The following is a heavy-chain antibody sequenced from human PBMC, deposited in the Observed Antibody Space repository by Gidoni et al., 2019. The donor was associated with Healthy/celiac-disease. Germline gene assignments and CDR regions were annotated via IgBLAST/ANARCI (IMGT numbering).Heavy chain of an antibody. J-gene: IGHJ6*02. CDR1: GGSISSYY. D-gene: IGHD5-18*01. Sequence: QVQLQESGPGLVKPSETLSLTCPVSGGSISSYYWSWIRQPPGKGLEWIGYIYYSGSTNYNPSLKSRVTISVDTSKNQFSLKLSSVTAADTAVYYCARDGYSYGLDYYYGMDVWGQGTTVTVSS. CDR3: ARDGYSYGLDYYYGMDV. CDR2: IYYSGST. V-gene: IGHV4-59*01.